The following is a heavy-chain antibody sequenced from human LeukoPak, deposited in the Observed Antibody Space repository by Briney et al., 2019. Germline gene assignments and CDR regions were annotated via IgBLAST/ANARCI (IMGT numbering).Heavy chain of an antibody. V-gene: IGHV1-18*01. CDR2: ISAYNGNT. CDR3: ARVDTAMVIGY. J-gene: IGHJ4*02. CDR1: GYTFTSYG. Sequence: ASVKVSCKASGYTFTSYGISWMRQAPGQGLEWMGWISAYNGNTNYAQKLQGRVTITRDTSASTAYMELSSLRSEDTAVYYCARVDTAMVIGYWGQGTLVTVSS. D-gene: IGHD5-18*01.